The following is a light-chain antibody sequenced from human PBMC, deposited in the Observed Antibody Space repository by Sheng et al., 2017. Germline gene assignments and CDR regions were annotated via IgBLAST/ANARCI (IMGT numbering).Light chain of an antibody. V-gene: IGLV2-11*01. CDR2: DVS. CDR3: CSYAGGYPFVV. CDR1: GSDVGGYDY. Sequence: QSALTQPRSVSGSPGQSVTISCTGTGSDVGGYDYVSWYQQHPGKAPKLMIYDVSKRPSGVPDRFSGSKSGTTASLTISGLQAEDEADYSCCSYAGGYPFVVFGGGTKLTVL. J-gene: IGLJ2*01.